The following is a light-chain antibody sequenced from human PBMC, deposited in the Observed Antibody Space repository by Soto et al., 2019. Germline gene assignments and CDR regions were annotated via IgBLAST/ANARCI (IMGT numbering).Light chain of an antibody. Sequence: EIVLTQSPGTLSLSPGERATLSCRASHSVTSYLAWYQQKPGQPPRLLIYASSTRATGIPDRFSGGGSGTDFTLTISRLEPEDFAVYYCQQYATSQTFGQGTKVDIK. CDR1: HSVTSY. J-gene: IGKJ1*01. CDR3: QQYATSQT. CDR2: ASS. V-gene: IGKV3-20*01.